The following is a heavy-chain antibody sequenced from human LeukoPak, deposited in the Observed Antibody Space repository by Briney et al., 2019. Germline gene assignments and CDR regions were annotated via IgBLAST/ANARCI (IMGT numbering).Heavy chain of an antibody. CDR3: ARDIISSWYIENWFDP. CDR2: IYHSGST. V-gene: IGHV4-38-2*02. J-gene: IGHJ5*02. CDR1: GGSFSGYY. Sequence: SETLSLTCAVYGGSFSGYYWGWLRQPPGKGLEWIGSIYHSGSTYYNPSLKSRVTISVDTSKNQFSLKLSSVTAADTAVYYCARDIISSWYIENWFDPWGQGTLVTVSS. D-gene: IGHD6-13*01.